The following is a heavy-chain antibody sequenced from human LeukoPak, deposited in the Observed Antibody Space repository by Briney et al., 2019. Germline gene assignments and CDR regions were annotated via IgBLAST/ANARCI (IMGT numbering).Heavy chain of an antibody. Sequence: SETLSLTCTVSGGSISSSSYYWGWIRQPPGKGLEWIGSLYYSGSPYYNPSLKSRVTISVDTSKNHFSLKLNSVTAADTAVYYCARRLKTAVAEYYFDYWGQGTLVTVSS. CDR3: ARRLKTAVAEYYFDY. D-gene: IGHD6-19*01. CDR2: LYYSGSP. V-gene: IGHV4-39*02. CDR1: GGSISSSSYY. J-gene: IGHJ4*02.